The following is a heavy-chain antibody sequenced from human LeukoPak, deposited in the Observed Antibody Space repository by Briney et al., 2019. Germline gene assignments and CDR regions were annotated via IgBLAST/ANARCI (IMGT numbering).Heavy chain of an antibody. V-gene: IGHV3-48*01. J-gene: IGHJ4*02. CDR2: ISSSSSTI. D-gene: IGHD3-22*01. Sequence: PGGSLRLSCAASGFTFSSYSMNWVRQAPGKGLKWVSYISSSSSTIYYADSVKGRFTISRDNAKNSLYLQMNSLRAEDTAVYYCAREVAYYYDSSGYYYGKYFDYWGQGTLVTVSS. CDR1: GFTFSSYS. CDR3: AREVAYYYDSSGYYYGKYFDY.